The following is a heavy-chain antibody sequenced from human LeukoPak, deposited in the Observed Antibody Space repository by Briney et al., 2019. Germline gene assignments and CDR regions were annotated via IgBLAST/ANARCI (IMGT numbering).Heavy chain of an antibody. J-gene: IGHJ4*02. CDR2: IRSKAYGGTT. CDR1: GFTFGDYA. CDR3: AKTGPYYFDY. Sequence: GGSLRLSCIASGFTFGDYAMSWVRQAPGKGLEWVGFIRSKAYGGTTEYAASVKSRFSISRDDSKSIAYLQMNSLRVDDTAVYYCAKTGPYYFDYWGQGTLVTVSS. D-gene: IGHD1-1*01. V-gene: IGHV3-49*04.